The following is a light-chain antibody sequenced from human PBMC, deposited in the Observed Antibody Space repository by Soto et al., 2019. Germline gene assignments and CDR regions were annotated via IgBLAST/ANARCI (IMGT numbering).Light chain of an antibody. CDR3: QQYNGYPYT. CDR2: KAS. Sequence: DIQMTQSPFTLSASVGDRVTITCRASQSISSWLAWYQQKPGNAPKVLIYKASNLETGVPSRFSGSGSETEFTLTISSLQPDDFATYYCQQYNGYPYTFGQGTKLEIK. V-gene: IGKV1-5*03. J-gene: IGKJ2*01. CDR1: QSISSW.